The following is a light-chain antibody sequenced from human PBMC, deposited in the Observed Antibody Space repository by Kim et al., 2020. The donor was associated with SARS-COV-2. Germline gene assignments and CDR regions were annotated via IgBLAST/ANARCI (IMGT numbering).Light chain of an antibody. V-gene: IGLV1-40*01. CDR3: QSYDGCLSDSGV. CDR2: GNS. Sequence: RVPVAYSGSGSKTGDGSHVHWSQQLPGTAPKLLIYGNSIRSAGGPDRLSGSKSGASASLAFTGLQAEDEADYYCQSYDGCLSDSGVFGGGTQLTVL. CDR1: GSKTGDGSH. J-gene: IGLJ2*01.